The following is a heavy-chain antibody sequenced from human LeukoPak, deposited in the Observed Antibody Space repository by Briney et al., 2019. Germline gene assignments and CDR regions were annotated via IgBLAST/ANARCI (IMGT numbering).Heavy chain of an antibody. D-gene: IGHD2-21*01. CDR1: GFTFSSYW. Sequence: GGSLRLSCAASGFTFSSYWMSWVRQAPGKGLEGVANRKQDGSEKYYVDSVKGRFTISRDNAKNSLYLQMNSLRAEDTAVYYCARDRPYYSYCFDIWGEGTMGTVSS. J-gene: IGHJ3*02. CDR3: ARDRPYYSYCFDI. V-gene: IGHV3-7*01. CDR2: RKQDGSEK.